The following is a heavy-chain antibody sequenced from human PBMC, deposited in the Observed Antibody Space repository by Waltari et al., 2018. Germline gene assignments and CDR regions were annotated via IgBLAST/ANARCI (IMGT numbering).Heavy chain of an antibody. CDR1: GSY. CDR3: ARDGSGYDGT. J-gene: IGHJ5*02. CDR2: INPNSGGT. D-gene: IGHD5-12*01. V-gene: IGHV1-2*06. Sequence: GSYMHWVRQAPGQGLEWMGRINPNSGGTNYAQKFQGRVTMTRDTSISTAYMELSRLRSDDTAVYYCARDGSGYDGTWGQGTLVTVSS.